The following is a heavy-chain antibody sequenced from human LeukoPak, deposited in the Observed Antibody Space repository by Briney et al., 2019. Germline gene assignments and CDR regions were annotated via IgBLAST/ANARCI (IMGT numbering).Heavy chain of an antibody. D-gene: IGHD3-22*01. CDR3: ARVPDSSGYYSAAFDI. CDR2: IYYSGNT. Sequence: SETLSLTCTVSGGSISSGSYYWSWIRLLPGKGLEWIGYIYYSGNTYYNPSLKTRVTISLDTSKNQFSLKLTSVTAADTAVYYCARVPDSSGYYSAAFDIWGHGTMVTVS. J-gene: IGHJ3*02. V-gene: IGHV4-31*03. CDR1: GGSISSGSYY.